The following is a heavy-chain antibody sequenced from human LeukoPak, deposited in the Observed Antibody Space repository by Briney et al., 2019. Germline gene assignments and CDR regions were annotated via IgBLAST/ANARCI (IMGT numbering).Heavy chain of an antibody. V-gene: IGHV4-30-4*01. CDR2: INHSGST. D-gene: IGHD3-22*01. Sequence: KASETLSLTCTVSGGSISSGDYYWSWIRQPPGKGLEWIGEINHSGSTNYNPSLKSRVTISVDTSKNQFSLKLSSVTAADTAVYYCARLGHYDSSGDEPFDYWGQGTLVTVSS. CDR3: ARLGHYDSSGDEPFDY. J-gene: IGHJ4*02. CDR1: GGSISSGDYY.